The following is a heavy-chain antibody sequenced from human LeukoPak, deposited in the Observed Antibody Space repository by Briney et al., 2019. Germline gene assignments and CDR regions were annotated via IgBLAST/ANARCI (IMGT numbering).Heavy chain of an antibody. CDR2: INPNSGDT. CDR1: GYTFTGYY. D-gene: IGHD6-13*01. V-gene: IGHV1-2*02. Sequence: ASVKLSCTASGYTFTGYYIHWVRQAPPQGLEWMGWINPNSGDTKYAQKFQGRVTMTSDTSISTDYMELTRLRSDDSAVCDCARGETEETGTRPDAFDSWGQGTMVTVSS. J-gene: IGHJ3*02. CDR3: ARGETEETGTRPDAFDS.